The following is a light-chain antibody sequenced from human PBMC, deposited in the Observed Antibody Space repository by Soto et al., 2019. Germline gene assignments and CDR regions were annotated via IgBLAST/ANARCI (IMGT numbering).Light chain of an antibody. CDR2: DAS. CDR3: QQRSNWPPSIT. J-gene: IGKJ5*01. CDR1: QSVSSY. Sequence: EIVLTQSPATLSLSPGEGATVSCRASQSVSSYLAWYQQKPGQAPRLLIFDASSRATGIPARFSGRGSGADFTLTISSLEPEDFAVYYCQQRSNWPPSITFGQGTRLEIK. V-gene: IGKV3-11*01.